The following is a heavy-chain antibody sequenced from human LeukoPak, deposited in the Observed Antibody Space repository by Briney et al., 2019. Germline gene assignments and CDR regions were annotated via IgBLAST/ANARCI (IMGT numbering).Heavy chain of an antibody. D-gene: IGHD1-26*01. CDR3: ARRGGSLGAFDI. CDR1: VGSLSSYY. Sequence: SETLSLTCSVSVGSLSSYYWIWIRQPPGRGLEGIGYLYYSGYTNYNPTLKSRVTMSVDTSKNQFSLKLSSVTAADTAVYYCARRGGSLGAFDIWGQGTMVTVSS. J-gene: IGHJ3*02. CDR2: LYYSGYT. V-gene: IGHV4-59*08.